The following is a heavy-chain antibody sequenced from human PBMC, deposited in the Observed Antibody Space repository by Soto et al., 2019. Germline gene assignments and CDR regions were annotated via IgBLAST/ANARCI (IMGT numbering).Heavy chain of an antibody. J-gene: IGHJ3*02. Sequence: GGSLRLSCAASGFTFRDFAMSWVRQSPGRGLEWVSTIGALVSTAFYADSVRGRFTISRDNSNNILYLQMNRLRAEDTAVYYCAKDSGLPAFGVVIHAFDIWGQGTLVTVSS. D-gene: IGHD3-3*01. CDR3: AKDSGLPAFGVVIHAFDI. CDR1: GFTFRDFA. CDR2: IGALVSTA. V-gene: IGHV3-23*01.